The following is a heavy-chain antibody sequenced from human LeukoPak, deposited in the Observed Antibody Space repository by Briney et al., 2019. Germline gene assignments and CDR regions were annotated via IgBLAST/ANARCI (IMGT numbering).Heavy chain of an antibody. J-gene: IGHJ5*02. CDR3: AYWLSTVGWFDP. CDR2: INHSAST. CDR1: GGSFSGYY. D-gene: IGHD3-9*01. V-gene: IGHV4-34*01. Sequence: PSETLSLTCAVYGGSFSGYYWSWIRQPPGKGLEWIGEINHSASTNYNPSLKSRVTISVDTSKNQFSLKLSSVTAADTAVCYCAYWLSTVGWFDPWGQGTLVTVSS.